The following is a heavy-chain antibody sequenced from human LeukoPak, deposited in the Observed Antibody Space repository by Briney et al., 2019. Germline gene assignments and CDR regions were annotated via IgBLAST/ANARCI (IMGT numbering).Heavy chain of an antibody. CDR3: AALPDFDY. D-gene: IGHD2-2*01. V-gene: IGHV3-30*03. CDR1: GFTFSSYG. J-gene: IGHJ4*02. Sequence: PGRSLRLSCAASGFTFSSYGMHWVRQAPGKGLEWVAVISYDGSNKYYADSVKGRFTISRDNSKNTLYLQMNSLRAEDTAVYYCAALPDFDYWGQGTLVTVSS. CDR2: ISYDGSNK.